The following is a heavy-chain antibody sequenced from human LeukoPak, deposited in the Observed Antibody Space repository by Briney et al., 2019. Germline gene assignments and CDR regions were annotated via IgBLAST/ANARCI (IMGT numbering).Heavy chain of an antibody. J-gene: IGHJ5*02. CDR1: GFTFSSYE. CDR2: ISSSGSTI. V-gene: IGHV3-48*03. CDR3: ARSTGESNWFDP. Sequence: GGSLRLSCAASGFTFSSYEMNWVRQAPGKGLEWVSYISSSGSTIYYADSVKGRFTISRDNAKNSLYLQMNSLRAEDTAVYYCARSTGESNWFDPWGQGALVTVSS. D-gene: IGHD4-17*01.